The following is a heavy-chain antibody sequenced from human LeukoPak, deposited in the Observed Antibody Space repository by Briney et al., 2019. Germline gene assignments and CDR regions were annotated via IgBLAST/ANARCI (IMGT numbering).Heavy chain of an antibody. V-gene: IGHV4-59*01. CDR2: IYYSGST. CDR3: ARTTEGGYTYNYFYYYYMDV. Sequence: SETLSLTCTVSGGSISSYFWSWIRQPPGKGLEWIGYIYYSGSTNYNPSLKSRISISVDTSKNQFSLKLSSVTAADTAVYYCARTTEGGYTYNYFYYYYMDVWGKGTTVTISS. D-gene: IGHD5-18*01. CDR1: GGSISSYF. J-gene: IGHJ6*03.